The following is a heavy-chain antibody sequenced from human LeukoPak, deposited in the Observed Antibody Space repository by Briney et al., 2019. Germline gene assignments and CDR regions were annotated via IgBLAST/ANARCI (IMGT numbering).Heavy chain of an antibody. CDR3: SGVHAAMPDAFDI. V-gene: IGHV3-30*04. CDR2: ISYDGSIK. Sequence: PGGALRLSCAASGFTFSSYAMHWVRQAPGKGLEWVAAISYDGSIKYSADYVKGRFTISSDNSKNELYLQMDSLRADDTAVYYCSGVHAAMPDAFDIWGQGTTVTVSS. J-gene: IGHJ3*02. D-gene: IGHD5-18*01. CDR1: GFTFSSYA.